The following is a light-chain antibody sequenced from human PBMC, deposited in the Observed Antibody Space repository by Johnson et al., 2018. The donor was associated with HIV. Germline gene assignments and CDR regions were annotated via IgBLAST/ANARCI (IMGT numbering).Light chain of an antibody. CDR3: GTWDSSLSAGYV. Sequence: SVLTQPPSVSAAPGQKVTNSCSGSSSNIGNNYVSWYQQLPGTAPKLLIYENNKRPSGIPDRFSGSKSGTSATLGITGLQTGDEADYYCGTWDSSLSAGYVFGTGTKVTVL. J-gene: IGLJ1*01. V-gene: IGLV1-51*02. CDR2: ENN. CDR1: SSNIGNNY.